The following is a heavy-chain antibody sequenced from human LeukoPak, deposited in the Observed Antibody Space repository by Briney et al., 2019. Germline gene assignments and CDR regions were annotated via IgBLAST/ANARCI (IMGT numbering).Heavy chain of an antibody. V-gene: IGHV3-49*04. CDR1: GFTFGDYA. CDR3: TRDQTPYY. Sequence: GGSLRLSCTASGFTFGDYAMTWVRQAPGKGLEWVGFIRSKIYGGTPEYAASVKGRFTISRDDSQGIAYLQMNSLKTEDTAVYYCTRDQTPYYWGQGTLVTVSS. CDR2: IRSKIYGGTP. J-gene: IGHJ4*02.